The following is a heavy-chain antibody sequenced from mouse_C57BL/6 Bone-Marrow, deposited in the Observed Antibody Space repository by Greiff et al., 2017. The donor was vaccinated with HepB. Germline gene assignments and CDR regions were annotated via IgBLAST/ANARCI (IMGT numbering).Heavy chain of an antibody. CDR1: GYTFTSYW. CDR3: AREGFSLWYVDV. V-gene: IGHV1-55*01. J-gene: IGHJ1*03. CDR2: IYPGSGST. Sequence: VQLQQPGAELVKPGASVKMSCKASGYTFTSYWITWVKQRPGQGLEWIGDIYPGSGSTNYNEKFKSKATLTVDTSSSTAYMQLSSLTSEDSAVDYCAREGFSLWYVDVWGTGTTVTVSS.